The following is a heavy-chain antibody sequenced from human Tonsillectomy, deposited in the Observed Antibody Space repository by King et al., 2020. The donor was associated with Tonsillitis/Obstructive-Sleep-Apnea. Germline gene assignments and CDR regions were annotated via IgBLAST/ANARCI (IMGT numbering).Heavy chain of an antibody. CDR2: ISWNSGSI. CDR1: GFTFDDYA. Sequence: VQLVESGGGLVQPGRSLRLSCAASGFTFDDYAMHWVRQAPGKGLEWVSGISWNSGSIGYADSVKGRFTISRDNAKNSLYLQMNSLRAEDTALYYCAKDMLIAAAGNFDYWGQGTLVTVSS. V-gene: IGHV3-9*01. CDR3: AKDMLIAAAGNFDY. J-gene: IGHJ4*02. D-gene: IGHD6-13*01.